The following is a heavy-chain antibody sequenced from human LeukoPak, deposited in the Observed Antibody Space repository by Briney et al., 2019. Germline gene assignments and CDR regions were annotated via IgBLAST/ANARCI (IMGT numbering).Heavy chain of an antibody. CDR2: ISNTGSTV. CDR3: ALGTINKDYYFGMDV. CDR1: GFTFSDYY. V-gene: IGHV3-11*01. Sequence: GGSLRLSCAASGFTFSDYYMTWIRQAPGKGLEWLSYISNTGSTVFYADSVMGRFTVSRDNAKRSLYLQIKSLRDDDTAVYHCALGTINKDYYFGMDVWGQGTTVTVSS. J-gene: IGHJ6*02. D-gene: IGHD2-8*01.